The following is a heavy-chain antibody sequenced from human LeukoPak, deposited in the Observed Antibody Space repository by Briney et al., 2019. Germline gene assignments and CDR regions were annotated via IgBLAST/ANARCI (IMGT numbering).Heavy chain of an antibody. V-gene: IGHV3-11*01. CDR2: ISSSGSTI. D-gene: IGHD1-1*01. Sequence: GGSLRLSCAASGFTFSDYYMSWTRQAPGKGLEWVSYISSSGSTIYYADSVKGRFTISRDNAKNSLYLQMNSLRAEDTAVYYCARDLGPERSPVDYWGQGTLVTVSS. CDR1: GFTFSDYY. J-gene: IGHJ4*02. CDR3: ARDLGPERSPVDY.